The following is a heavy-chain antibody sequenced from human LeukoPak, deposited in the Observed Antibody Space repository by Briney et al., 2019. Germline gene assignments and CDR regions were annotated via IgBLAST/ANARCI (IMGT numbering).Heavy chain of an antibody. D-gene: IGHD1-26*01. CDR1: GGSISSYY. CDR3: AREGAWFDP. CDR2: IYYSGST. Sequence: SETLSLTCTVSGGSISSYYWSWIRQPPGKGLEWIGNIYYSGSTNYNPSLKSRVTISVDTSKNQFSLKLSSVTAADTAVYYCAREGAWFDPWGQGTLVTVSS. J-gene: IGHJ5*02. V-gene: IGHV4-59*01.